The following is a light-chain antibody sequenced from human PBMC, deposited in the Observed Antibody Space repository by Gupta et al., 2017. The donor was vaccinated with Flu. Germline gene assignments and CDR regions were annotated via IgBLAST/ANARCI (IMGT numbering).Light chain of an antibody. J-gene: IGKJ1*01. CDR1: QGIRND. CDR3: LQHKNYPWT. CDR2: TAS. V-gene: IGKV1-17*01. Sequence: GDRVTITCRASQGIRNDLAWYQQKPGKAPKRLIYTASTVQSGVPSRFSGSGSGTEFTLTISSLQPEDFATYYCLQHKNYPWTFGQGTKVEMK.